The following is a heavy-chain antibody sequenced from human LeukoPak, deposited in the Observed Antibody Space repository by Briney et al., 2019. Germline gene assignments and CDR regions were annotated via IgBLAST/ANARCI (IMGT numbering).Heavy chain of an antibody. CDR2: ISWNSGNI. Sequence: GGSLRLSCAASGFTFGEYAMHWVRQAPGKGLEWVSGISWNSGNIGYADSVKGRFTISRDNAKNSLYLQMNSLRAEDMALYYCAKDGGVYSSSAGWFDPWGQGTLVTVSS. D-gene: IGHD6-6*01. CDR1: GFTFGEYA. CDR3: AKDGGVYSSSAGWFDP. J-gene: IGHJ5*02. V-gene: IGHV3-9*03.